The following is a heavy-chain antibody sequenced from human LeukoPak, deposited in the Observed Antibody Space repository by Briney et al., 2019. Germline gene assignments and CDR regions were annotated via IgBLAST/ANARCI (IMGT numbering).Heavy chain of an antibody. D-gene: IGHD1-26*01. CDR3: ARVSGSYSHINDY. J-gene: IGHJ4*02. Sequence: SETLSLTCTVSGGSISSSSYYWGWIRQPPGKGPEWIGSIYYSGSTYYNPSLKSRVTISVDTSKNQFSLKLSSVTAADTAVYYCARVSGSYSHINDYWGQGTLVTVSS. CDR2: IYYSGST. CDR1: GGSISSSSYY. V-gene: IGHV4-39*01.